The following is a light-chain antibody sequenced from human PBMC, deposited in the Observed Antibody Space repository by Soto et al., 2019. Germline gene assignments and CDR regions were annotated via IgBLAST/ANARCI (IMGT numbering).Light chain of an antibody. CDR1: QSISSSY. V-gene: IGKV3-20*01. CDR2: GAS. J-gene: IGKJ1*01. CDR3: HHYGSAPAWT. Sequence: EIVLTQSPSTLSSFPGERATLSCRASQSISSSYLAWYQQKPGQAPRLLIHGASHRATGIPDRFSGAGSETDLTLTISTLAPEDFAVYYCHHYGSAPAWTFGQGTKVEIK.